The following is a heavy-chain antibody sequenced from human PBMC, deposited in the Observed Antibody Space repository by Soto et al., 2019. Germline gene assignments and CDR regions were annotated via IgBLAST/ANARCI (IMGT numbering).Heavy chain of an antibody. CDR2: IYYSGST. CDR3: ERGQLELRYYFDY. V-gene: IGHV4-59*01. J-gene: IGHJ4*02. Sequence: TLSLTCTVSGGSISSYYWSWIRQPPGKGLEWIGYIYYSGSTNYNPSLKSRVTISVDTSKNQFSLKLSSVTAADTAVYYCERGQLELRYYFDYWGQGTLVTVSS. D-gene: IGHD1-7*01. CDR1: GGSISSYY.